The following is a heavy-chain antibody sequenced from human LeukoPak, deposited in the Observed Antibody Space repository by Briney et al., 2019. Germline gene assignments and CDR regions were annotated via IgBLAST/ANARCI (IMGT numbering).Heavy chain of an antibody. J-gene: IGHJ4*02. CDR3: AGHHPRNTVDF. CDR2: ISDMGSI. D-gene: IGHD2-8*02. Sequence: SETLSLTCTVSGGSISSYYWSWIRQPPGKGLEWIAYISDMGSINYNPSLKSRVTISLDTPKNQFSLKLSSVTAADTAVYYCAGHHPRNTVDFWGQGTLVTVSS. CDR1: GGSISSYY. V-gene: IGHV4-59*08.